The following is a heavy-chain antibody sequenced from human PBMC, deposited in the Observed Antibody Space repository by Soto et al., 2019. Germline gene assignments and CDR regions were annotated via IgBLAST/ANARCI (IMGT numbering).Heavy chain of an antibody. Sequence: PGGSLRLSCAASGFTFSSYGMHWVRQAPGKGLEWVAVISYDGSNKYYADSVKGRFTISRDNSKNTLYLQMNSLRAEDTAVYYCAKDNRGLLEWLQKFDYWGQGTLVTVSS. V-gene: IGHV3-30*18. CDR2: ISYDGSNK. J-gene: IGHJ4*02. CDR3: AKDNRGLLEWLQKFDY. CDR1: GFTFSSYG. D-gene: IGHD3-3*01.